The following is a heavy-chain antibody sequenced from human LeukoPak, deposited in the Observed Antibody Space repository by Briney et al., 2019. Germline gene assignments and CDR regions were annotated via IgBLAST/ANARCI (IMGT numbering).Heavy chain of an antibody. CDR2: IYYSGST. D-gene: IGHD2-21*01. Sequence: GSLRLSCAASGFTFSSYSMNWIRQPPGKGLEWIGNIYYSGSTYYNPSLKSRVTMSVDTSKNQFSLKVSSVTAADSAVYYCARDIGLFPHVSFDPWGQGTLVTVSS. V-gene: IGHV4-59*12. CDR1: GFTFSSYS. J-gene: IGHJ5*02. CDR3: ARDIGLFPHVSFDP.